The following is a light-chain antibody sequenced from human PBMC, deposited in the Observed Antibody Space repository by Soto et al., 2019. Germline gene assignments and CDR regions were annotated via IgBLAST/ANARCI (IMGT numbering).Light chain of an antibody. CDR2: GGS. CDR1: SSDVGSYNL. J-gene: IGLJ1*01. Sequence: QSVLTQPASVSGSPGQSITISCTGTSSDVGSYNLVSWYQQHPGKAPKLMIYGGSKRPSGVSNLFSGSKSGNTASLTISGLQAEDEADYYCCSYAGSIYVSGTGTKVTVL. CDR3: CSYAGSIYV. V-gene: IGLV2-23*01.